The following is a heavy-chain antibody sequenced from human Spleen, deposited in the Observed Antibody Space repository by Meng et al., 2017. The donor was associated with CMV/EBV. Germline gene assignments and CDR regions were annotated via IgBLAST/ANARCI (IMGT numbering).Heavy chain of an antibody. V-gene: IGHV3-30*02. J-gene: IGHJ4*02. CDR3: ARDVVEGSVWLGY. D-gene: IGHD2-15*01. Sequence: GESLKISCAASGFTLSSDGMHWVRQAPGKGLEWVAFIRYDGRNKYYADSVKGRFTISRDNSKNTLYLQMNSLRAEDSAVYYCARDVVEGSVWLGYWGQGTLVTVSS. CDR2: IRYDGRNK. CDR1: GFTLSSDG.